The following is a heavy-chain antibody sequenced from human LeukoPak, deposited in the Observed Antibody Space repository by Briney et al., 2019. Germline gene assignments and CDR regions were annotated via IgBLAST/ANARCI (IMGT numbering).Heavy chain of an antibody. Sequence: GGSLRLSCAASDFSISGSAMHWVRQASGKGLEWLGRIKGKANSYATAYAASVNGRFTISRDDSTNTVYLQMNSLKAEDTAMYYCTRRLDGSGSSGNFDYWGQGTLVTVSS. CDR1: DFSISGSA. J-gene: IGHJ4*02. CDR3: TRRLDGSGSSGNFDY. CDR2: IKGKANSYAT. V-gene: IGHV3-73*01. D-gene: IGHD3-10*01.